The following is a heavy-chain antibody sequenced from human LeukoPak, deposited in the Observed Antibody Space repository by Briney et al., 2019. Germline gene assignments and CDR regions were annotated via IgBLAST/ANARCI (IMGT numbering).Heavy chain of an antibody. CDR2: ISYDGSNK. V-gene: IGHV3-30*18. CDR3: AKAQTNYDLNWFDP. CDR1: GFTFSSYS. J-gene: IGHJ5*02. D-gene: IGHD3-22*01. Sequence: GGSLRLSCAASGFTFSSYSMNWVRQAPGKGLEWVAVISYDGSNKYYADSVKGRFTISRDNSKNTLYLQMNSLRAEDTAVYYCAKAQTNYDLNWFDPWGQGTLVTVSS.